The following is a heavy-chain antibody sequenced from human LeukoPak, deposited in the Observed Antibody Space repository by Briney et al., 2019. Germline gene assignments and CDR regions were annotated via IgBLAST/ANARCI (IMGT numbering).Heavy chain of an antibody. V-gene: IGHV4-59*01. Sequence: PSVTLSLTCTVSGGSISDYYWSWIRQPPGKGLEWIAYIHYSGSTNYNPSLKSRVTISVDTSKNQFSLRLTSVTAADTAMFYCARAGSRDGYRIGDYFDYWGQGTLVTVSS. J-gene: IGHJ4*02. D-gene: IGHD5-24*01. CDR2: IHYSGST. CDR3: ARAGSRDGYRIGDYFDY. CDR1: GGSISDYY.